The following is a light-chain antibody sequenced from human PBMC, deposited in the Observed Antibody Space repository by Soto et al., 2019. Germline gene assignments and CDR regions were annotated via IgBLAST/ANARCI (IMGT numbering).Light chain of an antibody. CDR1: QTINTY. CDR2: AAS. CDR3: QQSYITPRT. J-gene: IGKJ3*01. V-gene: IGKV1-39*01. Sequence: DIQMTQSPSSQSASVGDRITITCRASQTINTYLNWYQQKSGEAPKLLIYAASNLQSGVPSRFSGSGSGTDFTLTISSLQPEDFATYFCQQSYITPRTFGPGTKVDVK.